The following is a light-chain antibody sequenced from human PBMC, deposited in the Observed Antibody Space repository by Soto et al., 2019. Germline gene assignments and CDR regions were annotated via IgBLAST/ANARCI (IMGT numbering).Light chain of an antibody. Sequence: QSVLTQPPSVSGTPGQRVTISCSGGISNIGTNYVHWFQQLPGTAPKVLSIRDNQRPSGVPDRFSGSKSGTSASLAISGLQSEDEAEYYCAAWDDTVRSYVFGTGTKLTVL. CDR3: AAWDDTVRSYV. V-gene: IGLV1-47*01. J-gene: IGLJ1*01. CDR2: RDN. CDR1: ISNIGTNY.